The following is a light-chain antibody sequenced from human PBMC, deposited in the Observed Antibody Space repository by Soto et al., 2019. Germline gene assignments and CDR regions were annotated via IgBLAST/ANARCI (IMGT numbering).Light chain of an antibody. CDR3: QQYNNWPPWT. V-gene: IGKV3-15*01. CDR2: GAS. CDR1: QNIRSN. J-gene: IGKJ1*01. Sequence: EIVMTQSPATLSVSPGERATLSCRASQNIRSNLAWYQQIPGQAPRLLIHGASTRATGIPARFSGSGSGTEFTLTISGLQSEDSAVYYCQQYNNWPPWTFGQGTKVEI.